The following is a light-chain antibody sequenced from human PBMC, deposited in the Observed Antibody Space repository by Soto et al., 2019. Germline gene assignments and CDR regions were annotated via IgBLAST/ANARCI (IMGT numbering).Light chain of an antibody. CDR1: RSDVGGYNL. V-gene: IGLV2-14*02. CDR2: EVS. J-gene: IGLJ1*01. Sequence: QSVLTQPASVSGSPGQSITISCTGTRSDVGGYNLVSWYQHHPRKAPKLVIYEVSNRPSGVSNRFSGSKSGNTASLTISGLQAEDEADYYCSSYTDTNTYVFGTGTKVTVL. CDR3: SSYTDTNTYV.